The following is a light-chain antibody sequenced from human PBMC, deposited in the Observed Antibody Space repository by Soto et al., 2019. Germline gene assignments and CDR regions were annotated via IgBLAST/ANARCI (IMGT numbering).Light chain of an antibody. CDR2: RAS. Sequence: EIVMTQSPATLSVSPGERATLSCRASQTVYSNVAWHQQRPGQAPRLLIYRASSRAIDIPARFSGSGSGTEFTLTISSLQSEDSAVYYCQHYQNLWAFGQGTRVEIK. V-gene: IGKV3-15*01. CDR1: QTVYSN. CDR3: QHYQNLWA. J-gene: IGKJ1*01.